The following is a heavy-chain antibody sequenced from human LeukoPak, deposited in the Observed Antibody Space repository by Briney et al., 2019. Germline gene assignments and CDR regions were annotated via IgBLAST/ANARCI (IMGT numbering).Heavy chain of an antibody. CDR2: IRSKAYGGTT. CDR3: TRDRGMYYYGSGSVNY. J-gene: IGHJ4*02. Sequence: GGSLRLSCTASGFTFGDYAMSWFRQAPGKGLEWVGFIRSKAYGGTTEYAASVKGRFAISRDDSKSIAYLQMNSLKTEDTAVYYCTRDRGMYYYGSGSVNYWGQGTLVTVSS. D-gene: IGHD3-10*01. CDR1: GFTFGDYA. V-gene: IGHV3-49*03.